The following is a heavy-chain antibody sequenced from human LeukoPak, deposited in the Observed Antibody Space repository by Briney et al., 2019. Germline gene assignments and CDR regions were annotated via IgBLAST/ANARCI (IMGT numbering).Heavy chain of an antibody. Sequence: SETLSLTCTVSGGSLSSDYWSWIRQPPGKGLEWIGYIYYSGSTNYNPSLKSRVTISVDTSKNQFSLKVSAVTAADTAVYYCARHGDSSGYFLGDAYWGQGTLVTVSS. CDR3: ARHGDSSGYFLGDAY. D-gene: IGHD3-22*01. CDR1: GGSLSSDY. V-gene: IGHV4-59*08. CDR2: IYYSGST. J-gene: IGHJ4*02.